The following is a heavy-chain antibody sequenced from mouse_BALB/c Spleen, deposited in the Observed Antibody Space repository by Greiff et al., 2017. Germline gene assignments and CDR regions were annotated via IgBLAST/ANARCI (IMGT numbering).Heavy chain of an antibody. CDR1: GFSLTSYD. J-gene: IGHJ3*01. D-gene: IGHD4-1*01. CDR3: VRGGVTGPFAY. V-gene: IGHV2-9-2*01. Sequence: VQLQQSGPGLVAPSQSLSITCTVSGFSLTSYDISWIRQPPGKGLEWLGVIWTGGGTNYNSAFMSRLSISKDNSKSQVFLKMNSLQTDDTAIYYCVRGGVTGPFAYWGQGTLVTVSA. CDR2: IWTGGGT.